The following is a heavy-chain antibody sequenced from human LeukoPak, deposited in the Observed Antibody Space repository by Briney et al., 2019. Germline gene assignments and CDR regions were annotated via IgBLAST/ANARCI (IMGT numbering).Heavy chain of an antibody. D-gene: IGHD2-2*02. CDR1: GFTFSSYG. V-gene: IGHV3-33*01. J-gene: IGHJ4*02. CDR3: ARDDTVYFDY. CDR2: IWYDGSNK. Sequence: GGSLRLSCAASGFTFSSYGMHWVRQAPDKGLEWVAIIWYDGSNKFYADSVKGRFTISRDNSKNTLYLQMNSLRAEDTAVYYCARDDTVYFDYWGQGTLVTVSS.